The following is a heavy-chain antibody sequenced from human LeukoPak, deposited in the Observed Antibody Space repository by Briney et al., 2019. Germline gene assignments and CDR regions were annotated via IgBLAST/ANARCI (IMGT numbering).Heavy chain of an antibody. CDR3: ARDQVSVAGTGIDY. Sequence: GGSLRLSCAASGFTFTNYAMTWVRQAPGKGLEWVSAISGSGGNTYYADSVKGRFTISRDNAKNSLYLQMNSLRAEDTAVYYCARDQVSVAGTGIDYWGQGTLITVSS. J-gene: IGHJ4*02. D-gene: IGHD6-19*01. CDR1: GFTFTNYA. V-gene: IGHV3-23*01. CDR2: ISGSGGNT.